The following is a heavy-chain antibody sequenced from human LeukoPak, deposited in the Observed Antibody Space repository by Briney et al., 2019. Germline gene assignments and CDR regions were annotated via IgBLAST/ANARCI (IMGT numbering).Heavy chain of an antibody. Sequence: SETLSLTCTVSGGSISSYYWSWIRQPAGKGLEWIGRNYTSGSTNYNPSLKSRVTMSVDASKNQFSLKLSSVTAADTAVYYCARGPPGYCSSTSCYTVVSWGQGTLVTVSS. D-gene: IGHD2-2*02. J-gene: IGHJ4*02. CDR1: GGSISSYY. V-gene: IGHV4-4*07. CDR2: NYTSGST. CDR3: ARGPPGYCSSTSCYTVVS.